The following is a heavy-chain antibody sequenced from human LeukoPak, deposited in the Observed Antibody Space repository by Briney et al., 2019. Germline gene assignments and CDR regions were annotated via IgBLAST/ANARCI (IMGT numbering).Heavy chain of an antibody. CDR1: EFTFSRFN. J-gene: IGHJ6*02. V-gene: IGHV3-48*02. CDR3: ASSPGLDV. CDR2: ISSSSSSI. Sequence: GGSLRLSCTASEFTFSRFNMNWVRQAPGKGLEWVSYISSSSSSIYYADSVKGRFTVSRDSANTSLYLQMNSLRDEDTAVYYCASSPGLDVWGQGTTVTVSS.